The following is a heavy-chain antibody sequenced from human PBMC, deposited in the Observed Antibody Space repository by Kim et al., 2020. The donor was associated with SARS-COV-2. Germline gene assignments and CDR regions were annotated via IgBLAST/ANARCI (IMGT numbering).Heavy chain of an antibody. Sequence: GGSLRLSCAASGFTFSSYAMHWVRQAPGKGLEWVAVISYDGSNKYYADSVKGRFTISRDNSKNTLYLQMNSLRAEDTAVYYCARVAAYPWYYYGMDVWGQGTPVTVSS. CDR3: ARVAAYPWYYYGMDV. J-gene: IGHJ6*02. CDR2: ISYDGSNK. V-gene: IGHV3-30*04. CDR1: GFTFSSYA. D-gene: IGHD2-15*01.